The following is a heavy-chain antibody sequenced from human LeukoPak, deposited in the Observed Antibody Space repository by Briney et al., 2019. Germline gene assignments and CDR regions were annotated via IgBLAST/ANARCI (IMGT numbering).Heavy chain of an antibody. CDR1: GFTFSSYW. D-gene: IGHD3-22*01. V-gene: IGHV3-7*01. CDR3: ARSYYYDSSGPLGG. J-gene: IGHJ4*02. CDR2: IKQDGSEK. Sequence: GGSLRLSCAASGFTFSSYWMSWVRQAPGKGLEWVANIKQDGSEKYYVDSVKGRFTISRDNAKNSLYLQMNSLRAEDTAVYYCARSYYYDSSGPLGGWGQGTLVTVSS.